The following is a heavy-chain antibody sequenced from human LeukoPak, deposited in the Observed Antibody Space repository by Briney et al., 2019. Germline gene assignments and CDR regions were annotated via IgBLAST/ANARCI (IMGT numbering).Heavy chain of an antibody. CDR2: ISYDGSNK. Sequence: GGSLRLSCAASGFTFSSYAMPWVRQAPGKGLEWVAVISYDGSNKYYADSVKGRFTISRDNSKNTLYLQMNSLRAEDTAVYYCARDREVLRFLEWSGKASYFDYWGQGTLVTVSS. D-gene: IGHD3-3*01. CDR3: ARDREVLRFLEWSGKASYFDY. V-gene: IGHV3-30-3*01. CDR1: GFTFSSYA. J-gene: IGHJ4*02.